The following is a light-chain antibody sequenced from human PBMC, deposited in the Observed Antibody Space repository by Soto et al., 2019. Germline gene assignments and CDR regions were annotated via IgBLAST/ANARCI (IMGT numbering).Light chain of an antibody. CDR1: QAIRSTS. Sequence: VLTQSPGTLSLSPGEGATLSCRASQAIRSTSLVWFQQRPGQSPRRLISRAYQRDSGVPDRFSGSGSGTDFTLKISRVEAEDVAVYYCMQGTHWPWTLGQGTKVDIK. J-gene: IGKJ1*01. CDR3: MQGTHWPWT. CDR2: RAY. V-gene: IGKV2-30*01.